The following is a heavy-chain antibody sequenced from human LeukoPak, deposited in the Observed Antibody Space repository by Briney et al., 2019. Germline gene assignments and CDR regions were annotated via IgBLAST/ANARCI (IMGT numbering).Heavy chain of an antibody. J-gene: IGHJ6*02. V-gene: IGHV3-11*04. CDR2: IVSSGSTI. D-gene: IGHD5-18*01. Sequence: GGSLRLSCAASGFTFSDYYMSWIRQAPGKGLEWVSYIVSSGSTIYYADSVRGRFTISRDNAKNSLYLQMNSLRAEDTAVYFCAREAAMATGYYYGMDVWGQGTTVTVSS. CDR1: GFTFSDYY. CDR3: AREAAMATGYYYGMDV.